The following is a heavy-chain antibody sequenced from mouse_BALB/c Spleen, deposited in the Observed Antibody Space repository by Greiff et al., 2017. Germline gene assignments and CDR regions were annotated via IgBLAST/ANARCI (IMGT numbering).Heavy chain of an antibody. Sequence: QVQLKQSGPELVKPGASVKMSCKASGYTFTSYWMHWVKQRPGQGLEWIGYINPSTGYTEYNQKFKDKATLTADKSSSTAYMQLSSLTSEDSAVYYCARPMMVTTYGYWGQGTTLTVSS. V-gene: IGHV1-7*01. D-gene: IGHD2-3*01. J-gene: IGHJ2*01. CDR3: ARPMMVTTYGY. CDR2: INPSTGYT. CDR1: GYTFTSYW.